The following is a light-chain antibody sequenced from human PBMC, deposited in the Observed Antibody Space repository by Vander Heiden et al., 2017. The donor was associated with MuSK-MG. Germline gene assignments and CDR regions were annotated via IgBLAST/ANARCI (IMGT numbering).Light chain of an antibody. V-gene: IGKV1-5*03. CDR1: QSISSW. CDR2: KAS. Sequence: DIQMTQSPSTLSASVGDRVTTTCRASQSISSWLAWYQQKPGKAPKLLIYKASSLESGVPSRFSGSGSGTEFTLTISSLQPDDFATYYCQQDNSYWTFGQGTKVXIK. CDR3: QQDNSYWT. J-gene: IGKJ1*01.